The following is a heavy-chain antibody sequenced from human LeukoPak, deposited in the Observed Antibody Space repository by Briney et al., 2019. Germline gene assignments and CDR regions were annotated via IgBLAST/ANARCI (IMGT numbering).Heavy chain of an antibody. Sequence: GSLRLSCAASGFTFSSYAMHWVRQAPGKGLEWVAVISYDGSNKYYADSVKGRFTISRDNSKNTLYLQMNSLRAEDTAVYYCARDISAPEXXXVWGSFDYXGQGTLVTV. J-gene: IGHJ4*02. CDR3: ARDISAPEXXXVWGSFDY. CDR2: ISYDGSNK. V-gene: IGHV3-30-3*01. D-gene: IGHD3-16*01. CDR1: GFTFSSYA.